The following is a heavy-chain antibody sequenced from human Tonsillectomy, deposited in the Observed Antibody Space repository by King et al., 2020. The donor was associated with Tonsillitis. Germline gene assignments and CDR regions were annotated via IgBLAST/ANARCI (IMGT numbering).Heavy chain of an antibody. CDR3: ASDYCSSITICYVNWFDP. D-gene: IGHD2-2*01. Sequence: VQLVESGAEVKKPGASVKVSCKASGYTFTGSYMHWVRQAPGQGLEWMGWINPNSGGTNYAQKFQGRVTMTRDTSISTAYMELSRLRSDDTAVYYCASDYCSSITICYVNWFDPWGQGTLVTVSS. CDR1: GYTFTGSY. J-gene: IGHJ5*02. CDR2: INPNSGGT. V-gene: IGHV1-2*02.